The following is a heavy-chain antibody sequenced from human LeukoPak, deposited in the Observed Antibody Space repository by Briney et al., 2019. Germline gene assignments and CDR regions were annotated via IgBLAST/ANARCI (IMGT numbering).Heavy chain of an antibody. CDR3: ARDPSHAEGAYFDY. J-gene: IGHJ4*02. D-gene: IGHD2-2*01. V-gene: IGHV1-2*02. CDR2: INPNSGGT. Sequence: ASVKLSCKASGYTFTGYYMHWVRQAPGQGPEWMGWINPNSGGTYYAQKFQGRVTMTRDTSISTAYMELSRLRSDDTAVYYCARDPSHAEGAYFDYWGQGTLVTVSS. CDR1: GYTFTGYY.